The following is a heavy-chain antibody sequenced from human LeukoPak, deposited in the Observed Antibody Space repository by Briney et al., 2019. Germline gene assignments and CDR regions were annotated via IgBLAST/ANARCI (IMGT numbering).Heavy chain of an antibody. CDR1: GASISTYY. Sequence: SETLSLTCTISGASISTYYWTWIRQPAGKGLEWIGRIYISGTTNYTPSLKSRATMSVDTSKNQFSLKLSSVTAADTAVYYCARGYGDYVGIENYFDYWGQGTLVTVSS. D-gene: IGHD4-17*01. J-gene: IGHJ4*02. V-gene: IGHV4-4*07. CDR2: IYISGTT. CDR3: ARGYGDYVGIENYFDY.